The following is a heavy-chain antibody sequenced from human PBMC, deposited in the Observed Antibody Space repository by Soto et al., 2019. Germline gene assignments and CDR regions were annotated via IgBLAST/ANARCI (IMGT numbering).Heavy chain of an antibody. Sequence: QVQLVQSGAEVQKPGSSVKVSCKASEGTFSSYAISWVRQAPGQGLEWMGGSIPIFGTANYAQKIKGRVTITADESTSTAYMELSILRSEDTGVYYCARHVPAVGYYCGMDVGGQGTTATVSS. V-gene: IGHV1-69*12. CDR3: ARHVPAVGYYCGMDV. D-gene: IGHD2-2*01. CDR1: EGTFSSYA. J-gene: IGHJ6*02. CDR2: SIPIFGTA.